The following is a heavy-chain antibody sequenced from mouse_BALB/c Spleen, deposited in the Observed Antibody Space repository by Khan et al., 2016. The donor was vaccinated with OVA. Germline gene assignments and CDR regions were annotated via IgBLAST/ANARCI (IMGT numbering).Heavy chain of an antibody. V-gene: IGHV1-7*01. Sequence: QVQLQQSGAEQAKPGASVKMSCKTSGYTFSSYWMHWVKQRPGQGLEWIGYINPTSGYTEYNEKFKEQATLSADKSSSTAYMQLTSLTSEDSAVNYSARDRIDYWGQGTTLTVSS. J-gene: IGHJ2*01. CDR3: ARDRIDY. CDR1: GYTFSSYW. CDR2: INPTSGYT.